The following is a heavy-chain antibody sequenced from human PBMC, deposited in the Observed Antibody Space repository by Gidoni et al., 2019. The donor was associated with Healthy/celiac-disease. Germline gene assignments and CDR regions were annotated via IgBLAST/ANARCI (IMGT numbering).Heavy chain of an antibody. CDR2: IYYSGST. J-gene: IGHJ5*02. CDR1: GGSISSYY. CDR3: AREVAGFPEGRNNWFDP. Sequence: QVQLQESGPGLVKPSETLSLTCTVSGGSISSYYWSWIRQPPGKGLEWIGYIYYSGSTNYNPSLKSRVTISVDTSKNQFSLKLSSVTAADTAVYYCAREVAGFPEGRNNWFDPWGQGTLVTVSS. V-gene: IGHV4-59*01.